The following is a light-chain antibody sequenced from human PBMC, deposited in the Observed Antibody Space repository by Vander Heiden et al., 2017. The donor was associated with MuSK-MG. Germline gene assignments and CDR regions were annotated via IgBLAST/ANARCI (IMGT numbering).Light chain of an antibody. V-gene: IGLV1-40*01. CDR2: GNS. CDR1: SAHIGAGYD. Sequence: QSVLPQPPSVSGAPGQRVTISCTGSSAHIGAGYDVHWYQQLPGTAPKLLIYGNSNRPSGVPDRFSGSKSGTSASLAITGLQAEDEADYYCQSYDSSLSAYVVFGGGTKLTVL. CDR3: QSYDSSLSAYVV. J-gene: IGLJ2*01.